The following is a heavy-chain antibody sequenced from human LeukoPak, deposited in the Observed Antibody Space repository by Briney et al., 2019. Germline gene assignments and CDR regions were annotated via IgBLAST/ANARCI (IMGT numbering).Heavy chain of an antibody. CDR3: ARASRVTMIHP. CDR1: GGSISSYY. D-gene: IGHD3-22*01. V-gene: IGHV4-59*01. Sequence: SETLSLTCTVSGGSISSYYWSWIRQPPGKGLVWIGYIYYSGSTNYNPSLKSRVTISVDTSKNQFSLKLSSVTAADTAVYYCARASRVTMIHPWGQGTLVTVSS. CDR2: IYYSGST. J-gene: IGHJ4*02.